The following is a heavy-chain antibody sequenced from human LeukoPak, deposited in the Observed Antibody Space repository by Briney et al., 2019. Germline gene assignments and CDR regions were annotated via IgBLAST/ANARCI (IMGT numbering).Heavy chain of an antibody. V-gene: IGHV4-61*01. CDR1: GGSVSSGSYY. J-gene: IGHJ4*02. CDR2: IYCSGST. D-gene: IGHD5-24*01. CDR3: ARTRRDGYNYSGGSDY. Sequence: SGTLCLTCAVSGGSVSSGSYYWGWIRQAPGKGLEWSGYIYCSGSTNYNPSLKSPVSISVDTSTSQFSLKMSSVTAAATDMYYCARTRRDGYNYSGGSDYWGQGTLVTVSS.